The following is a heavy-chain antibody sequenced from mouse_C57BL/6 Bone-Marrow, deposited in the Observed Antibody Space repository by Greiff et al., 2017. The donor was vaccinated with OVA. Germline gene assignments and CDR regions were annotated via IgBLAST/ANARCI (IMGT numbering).Heavy chain of an antibody. J-gene: IGHJ1*03. Sequence: SGPGILQPSQTLSLTCSFSGFSLSTFGMGVGWIRQPSGKGLEWLAHIWWDDDKYYNPALKSRLTISKDTSKNQVFLKIANVDTADTATYYCARIRLRYYGSSWYFDVWGTGTTVTVSS. V-gene: IGHV8-8*01. CDR3: ARIRLRYYGSSWYFDV. D-gene: IGHD1-1*01. CDR1: GFSLSTFGMG. CDR2: IWWDDDK.